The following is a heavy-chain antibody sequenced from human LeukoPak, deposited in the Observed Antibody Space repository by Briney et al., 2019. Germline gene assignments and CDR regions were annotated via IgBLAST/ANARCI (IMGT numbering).Heavy chain of an antibody. Sequence: GGSLRLSCAASGFPFHDHDMYWVRQTPGKGLEWVALISHGGGKEHYAESVKGRFTISRDNSRNTVYLQMSSLRSDDTAIYYCAKTLDGFWPQFDFWGQGTLLTVTS. CDR1: GFPFHDHD. D-gene: IGHD5-24*01. J-gene: IGHJ4*02. CDR3: AKTLDGFWPQFDF. V-gene: IGHV3-30*18. CDR2: ISHGGGKE.